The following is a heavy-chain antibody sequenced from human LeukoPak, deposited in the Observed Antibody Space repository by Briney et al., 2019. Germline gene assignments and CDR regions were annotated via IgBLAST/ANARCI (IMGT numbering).Heavy chain of an antibody. CDR3: ARTNYYGSGSYFPYYFDY. Sequence: SQTLSLTCTVSGGSISSGGYYWSWIRQHPGKGLEWIGYIYYSGSTYYNPSLKSRVTISVDTSKNQFSLKLSSVTAADTAVYYCARTNYYGSGSYFPYYFDYWCQGTLVTVSS. CDR2: IYYSGST. J-gene: IGHJ4*02. D-gene: IGHD3-10*01. V-gene: IGHV4-31*03. CDR1: GGSISSGGYY.